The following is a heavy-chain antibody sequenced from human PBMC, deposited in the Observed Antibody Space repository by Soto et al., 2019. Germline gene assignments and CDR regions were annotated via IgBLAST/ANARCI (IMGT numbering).Heavy chain of an antibody. CDR3: ARGGPQGCTTGVCPGVDV. CDR2: IIPIFGTA. V-gene: IGHV1-69*01. CDR1: GGTFSSYA. J-gene: IGHJ6*02. Sequence: QVQLVQSGAEVKKPGSSVKVSCKASGGTFSSYAISWVRQAPGQGLEWMGGIIPIFGTANYAQKFQGRVTITADDSTSTAYMELSSLRSEDTAVYYCARGGPQGCTTGVCPGVDVWGQGTTVTVSS. D-gene: IGHD2-8*01.